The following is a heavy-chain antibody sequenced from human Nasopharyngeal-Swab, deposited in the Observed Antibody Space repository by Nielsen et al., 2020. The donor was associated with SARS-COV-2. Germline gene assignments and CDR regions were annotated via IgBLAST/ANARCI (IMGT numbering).Heavy chain of an antibody. CDR3: AKDSVYY. V-gene: IGHV3-30*18. Sequence: VRQMPGKGLEWVAVISYDGSNKYYADSVKGRFTISRDNSKNMLYLQMNSLRAEDTAVYYCAKDSVYYWGQGTLVTVSS. CDR2: ISYDGSNK. J-gene: IGHJ4*02.